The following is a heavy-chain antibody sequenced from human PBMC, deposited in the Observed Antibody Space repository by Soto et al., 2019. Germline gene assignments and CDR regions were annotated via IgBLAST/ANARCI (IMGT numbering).Heavy chain of an antibody. Sequence: ASGKVSCKASGYTFTSYYMHWVRQAPGQGLEWMGIINPSGGSTSYAQKFQGRVTMTRDTSTSTVYMELSSMRSEDTAVYYYAREPLGDSSGYGYYYYGMDVWGQGTTVTVSS. D-gene: IGHD3-22*01. CDR3: AREPLGDSSGYGYYYYGMDV. CDR2: INPSGGST. J-gene: IGHJ6*02. CDR1: GYTFTSYY. V-gene: IGHV1-46*01.